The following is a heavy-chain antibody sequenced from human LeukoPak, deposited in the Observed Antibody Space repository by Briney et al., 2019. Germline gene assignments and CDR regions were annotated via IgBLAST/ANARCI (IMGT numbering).Heavy chain of an antibody. D-gene: IGHD3-9*01. Sequence: PSETLSLTCAVSGGSISSINWWSWVRQPPGKGLEWIGEIYHSGSTNYNPSLKSRVTISVDKSKNHFSLKLSSVTAADTAVYYCARLDALRYFDWLPRFANFDYWGQGTLVTVSS. CDR3: ARLDALRYFDWLPRFANFDY. V-gene: IGHV4-4*02. J-gene: IGHJ4*02. CDR1: GGSISSINW. CDR2: IYHSGST.